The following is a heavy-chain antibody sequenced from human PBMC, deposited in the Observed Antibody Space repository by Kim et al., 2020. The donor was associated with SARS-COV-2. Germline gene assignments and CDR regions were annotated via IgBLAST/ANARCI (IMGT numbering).Heavy chain of an antibody. CDR1: GFIFSKYG. V-gene: IGHV3-30*03. Sequence: GGSLRLSCEASGFIFSKYGMLWVRQAPGQGLEWVAAILFDGRDTYYSGSVKGRFTISRDNSKNMLYLQMHSLKADDTGIYYCASGRSQEWLSDYYGQ. D-gene: IGHD3-3*01. CDR3: ASGRSQEWLSDY. J-gene: IGHJ4*02. CDR2: ILFDGRDT.